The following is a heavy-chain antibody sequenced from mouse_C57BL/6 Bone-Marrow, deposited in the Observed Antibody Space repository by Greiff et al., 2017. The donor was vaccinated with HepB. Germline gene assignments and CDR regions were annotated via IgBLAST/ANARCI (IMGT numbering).Heavy chain of an antibody. J-gene: IGHJ4*01. V-gene: IGHV1-55*01. CDR3: ARDGHYYAMDY. D-gene: IGHD2-3*01. CDR1: GYTFTSYW. Sequence: QVQLQQPGAELVKPGASVKMSCKASGYTFTSYWITWVKQRPGQGLEWIGDIYPGSGSTNYNEKFKSKATLTVDTSSSSAYMQLSSLTSEDSAVYYCARDGHYYAMDYWGQGTSVTVSS. CDR2: IYPGSGST.